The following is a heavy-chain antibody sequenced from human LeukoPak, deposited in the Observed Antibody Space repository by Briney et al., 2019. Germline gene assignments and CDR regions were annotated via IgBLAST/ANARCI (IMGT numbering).Heavy chain of an antibody. J-gene: IGHJ4*02. CDR3: ARDSKFWSGYYTLANFDY. CDR1: GFTFSSYS. V-gene: IGHV3-48*01. CDR2: ISSSSTI. Sequence: GGSLRLSCAAPGFTFSSYSMNWVRQAPGKGLEWVSYISSSSTIYYADSVKGRFTISRDNAKNSLYLQMNSLRAEDTAVYYCARDSKFWSGYYTLANFDYWGQGTLVTVPS. D-gene: IGHD3-3*01.